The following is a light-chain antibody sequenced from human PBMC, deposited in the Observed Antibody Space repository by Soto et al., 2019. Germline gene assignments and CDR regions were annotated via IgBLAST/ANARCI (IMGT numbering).Light chain of an antibody. V-gene: IGLV2-23*02. CDR2: EVN. CDR3: CSYEGGNPLI. J-gene: IGLJ2*01. Sequence: QSALTQPASVSGSPGQSITISCTGTNGDVGSYDLVSWYQQYPGKAPKLIIYEVNKRPSGVSNRFSGAKSGNTASLTISGLQTEDEADYDCCSYEGGNPLIFGGGTKVTVL. CDR1: NGDVGSYDL.